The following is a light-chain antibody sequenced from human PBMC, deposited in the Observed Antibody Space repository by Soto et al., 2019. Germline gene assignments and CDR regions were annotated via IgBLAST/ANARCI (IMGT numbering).Light chain of an antibody. Sequence: EIVLTQSPATLSLSPGERVTLSCRASQSVSSYLAWYQQKLGQAPRLLIYDASNRATGIPARFSGSGSGTDFTLTISSLEPEDFAVYYCQQRSNWPLTFGQGNKVEIK. CDR1: QSVSSY. CDR2: DAS. J-gene: IGKJ1*01. CDR3: QQRSNWPLT. V-gene: IGKV3-11*01.